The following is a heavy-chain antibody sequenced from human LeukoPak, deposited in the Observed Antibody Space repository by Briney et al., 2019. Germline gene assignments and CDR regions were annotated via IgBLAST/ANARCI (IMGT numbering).Heavy chain of an antibody. CDR2: INHSGST. D-gene: IGHD1-26*01. CDR3: ARAGGSYGSDDAFDI. Sequence: PSETLSLTCAVYGGSFSGYYWSWIRQPPGKGLEWIGEINHSGSTNYNPSLKSRVTISVDTSKNQFSLKLSSVTAADTAVYYCARAGGSYGSDDAFDIWGQGTMVTVSS. J-gene: IGHJ3*02. V-gene: IGHV4-34*01. CDR1: GGSFSGYY.